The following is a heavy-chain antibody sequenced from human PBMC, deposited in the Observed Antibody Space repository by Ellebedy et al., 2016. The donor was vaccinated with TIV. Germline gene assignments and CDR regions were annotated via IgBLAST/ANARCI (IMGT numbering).Heavy chain of an antibody. Sequence: ASVKVSCKGSGYSFTNYWISWVRQMPGKGLEWMGRIDPSDSYTNYSPSFQGLVTISADKFISTSYLQWSSLEASDTAIYYCATEAYGDHGGDYWGQGTLVTVSS. CDR3: ATEAYGDHGGDY. CDR1: GYSFTNYW. CDR2: IDPSDSYT. V-gene: IGHV5-10-1*01. J-gene: IGHJ4*02. D-gene: IGHD4-17*01.